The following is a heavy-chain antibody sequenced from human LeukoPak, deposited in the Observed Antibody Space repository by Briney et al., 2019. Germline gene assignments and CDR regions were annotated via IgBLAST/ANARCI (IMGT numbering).Heavy chain of an antibody. CDR1: GYTFTSYG. J-gene: IGHJ4*02. D-gene: IGHD6-6*01. Sequence: ASVKVSCKASGYTFTSYGISWVRQAPGQGLEWMGWISAYNGNTNYAQKLQGRVTLTRDTSASTAHMELSSLTSEDTAVYYCVRDWGGSSAIWGQGTLVIVSS. CDR2: ISAYNGNT. V-gene: IGHV1-18*01. CDR3: VRDWGGSSAI.